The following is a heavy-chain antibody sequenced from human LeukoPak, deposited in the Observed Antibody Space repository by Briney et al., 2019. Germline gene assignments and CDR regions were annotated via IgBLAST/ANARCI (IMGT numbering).Heavy chain of an antibody. CDR1: GYTFTSYL. V-gene: IGHV1-18*01. CDR2: ISGFNGNT. CDR3: AGIWAEVQLVCDY. Sequence: ASVKVSCKASGYTFTSYLISWVRQVPGQGLEWMGWISGFNGNTDYAQKFKDRVTLTTDTSTSTAYMELRSLTSDDTAVYYCAGIWAEVQLVCDYWGQGTLVTVSP. D-gene: IGHD6-13*01. J-gene: IGHJ4*02.